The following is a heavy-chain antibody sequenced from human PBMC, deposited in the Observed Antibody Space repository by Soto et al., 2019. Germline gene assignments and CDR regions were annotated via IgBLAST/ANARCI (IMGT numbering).Heavy chain of an antibody. V-gene: IGHV1-69*19. Sequence: QVQLVPSGAEMKKPGSSVKVSCQSSWGTVHTYAMNWVRQAPGQGPEWMGDISPMFVAANYAPKFQGRVTITADESTGTSYMQLSSLTSEDTALYFCAREVQVHTPAFVYWGQGNLVTVSS. CDR3: AREVQVHTPAFVY. CDR1: WGTVHTYA. J-gene: IGHJ4*02. CDR2: ISPMFVAA. D-gene: IGHD3-10*01.